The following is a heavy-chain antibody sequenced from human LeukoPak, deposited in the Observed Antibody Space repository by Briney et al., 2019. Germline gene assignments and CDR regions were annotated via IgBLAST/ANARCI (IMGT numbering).Heavy chain of an antibody. J-gene: IGHJ6*02. Sequence: SGPTLVKPTQTLTLTCTFSGFSLSTSGVAVGWIRQPPGKALEWLALIYWDDDKRYSPSLRSRLTITKDTSKNQVVLTMTNMDPVDTATYYCAHAKRPSLLGYYYGMDVWGQGTTVTVSS. CDR3: AHAKRPSLLGYYYGMDV. D-gene: IGHD6-6*01. V-gene: IGHV2-5*02. CDR1: GFSLSTSGVA. CDR2: IYWDDDK.